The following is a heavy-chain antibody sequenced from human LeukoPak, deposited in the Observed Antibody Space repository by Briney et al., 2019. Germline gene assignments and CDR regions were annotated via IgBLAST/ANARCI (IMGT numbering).Heavy chain of an antibody. Sequence: SETLSLTCTVSGGSISSYYWNWIRQPAGKGLEWIGRIYTSGSTNYNPSLKSRVTMSVDTSKNQFSLNLISVTAADTAVYYCARVSTVTKHFDYWGQGTLVTVSS. CDR2: IYTSGST. D-gene: IGHD4-17*01. J-gene: IGHJ4*02. CDR1: GGSISSYY. CDR3: ARVSTVTKHFDY. V-gene: IGHV4-4*07.